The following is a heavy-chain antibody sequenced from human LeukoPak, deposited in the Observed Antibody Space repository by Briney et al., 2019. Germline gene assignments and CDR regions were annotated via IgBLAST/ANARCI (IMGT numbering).Heavy chain of an antibody. CDR2: IYYSGST. Sequence: SETLSLTCTVSGGSISSYYWSWIRQPPGKGLEWIGYIYYSGSTNYNPSLKSRVTISVVTSKNQFSLKLSSVTAADTAVYYCARDVNHNWFDPWGQGTLVTVSS. J-gene: IGHJ5*02. CDR1: GGSISSYY. V-gene: IGHV4-59*01. CDR3: ARDVNHNWFDP.